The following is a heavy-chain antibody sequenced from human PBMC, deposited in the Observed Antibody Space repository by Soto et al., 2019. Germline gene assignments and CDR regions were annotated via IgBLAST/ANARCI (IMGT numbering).Heavy chain of an antibody. CDR1: GFTFSNYD. CDR3: ISGGLYI. J-gene: IGHJ4*02. V-gene: IGHV3-13*01. D-gene: IGHD3-16*01. Sequence: EVQLVESGGGLVQPGGSLRLSCAASGFTFSNYDMHWVRQTSGKGLEWVAGIGTVDDAYYRDSVKDRFSISRENAKNSFYLQMNSLRAEDTAVYYCISGGLYICGQGTLVTVSS. CDR2: IGTVDDA.